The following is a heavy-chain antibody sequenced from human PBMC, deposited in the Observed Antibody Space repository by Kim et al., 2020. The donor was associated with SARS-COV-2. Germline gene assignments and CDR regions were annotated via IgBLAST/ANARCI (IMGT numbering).Heavy chain of an antibody. J-gene: IGHJ4*02. D-gene: IGHD3-3*02. CDR2: GGNT. CDR3: TGDWGAFGY. Sequence: GGNTYYANSVKGRFIISRDNSKNTLYLQMNSLRADDTAVYYCTGDWGAFGYWGQGTLVTVSS. V-gene: IGHV3-53*01.